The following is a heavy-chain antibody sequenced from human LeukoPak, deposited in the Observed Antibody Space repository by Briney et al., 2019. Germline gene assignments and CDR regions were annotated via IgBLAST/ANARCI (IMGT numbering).Heavy chain of an antibody. V-gene: IGHV3-30*02. CDR1: GFTFSSYG. J-gene: IGHJ5*02. Sequence: PGGSLRLSCAASGFTFSSYGMHWVRQAPGKGLEWVAFIRYDGSNKYYADSVKGRFTISRDNFKNTLSLQMNGLRVEDTALYYCVNSGFDPWGQGTLVTVSS. D-gene: IGHD3-10*01. CDR3: VNSGFDP. CDR2: IRYDGSNK.